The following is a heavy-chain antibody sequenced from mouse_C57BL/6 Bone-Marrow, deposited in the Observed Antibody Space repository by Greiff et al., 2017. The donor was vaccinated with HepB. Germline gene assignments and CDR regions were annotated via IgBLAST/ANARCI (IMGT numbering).Heavy chain of an antibody. V-gene: IGHV1-26*01. Sequence: VQLQQSGPELVKPGASVKISCKASGYTFTDYYMNWVKQSHGKSLEWIGDINPNNGGTSYNQKFKGKATLTVDKSSSTAYMELRSLTSEDSAVYYCARCGDGYCGWYFDVWGTGTTVTVSS. CDR3: ARCGDGYCGWYFDV. CDR1: GYTFTDYY. CDR2: INPNNGGT. J-gene: IGHJ1*03. D-gene: IGHD2-3*01.